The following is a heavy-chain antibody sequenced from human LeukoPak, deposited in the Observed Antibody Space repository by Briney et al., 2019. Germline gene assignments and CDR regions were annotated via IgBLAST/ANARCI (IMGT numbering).Heavy chain of an antibody. D-gene: IGHD6-13*01. J-gene: IGHJ3*02. V-gene: IGHV3-21*01. CDR2: ISGTSNYI. CDR1: GFTFNIYS. Sequence: GGSLRLSCAASGFTFNIYSMNWVRQAPGKGLEWVSSISGTSNYIYYADSVKGRFTISRDNAKNSLYLHMNSLRAEDTAVYYCARGLVMAAAGTRDAFDIWGQGTMVTVSS. CDR3: ARGLVMAAAGTRDAFDI.